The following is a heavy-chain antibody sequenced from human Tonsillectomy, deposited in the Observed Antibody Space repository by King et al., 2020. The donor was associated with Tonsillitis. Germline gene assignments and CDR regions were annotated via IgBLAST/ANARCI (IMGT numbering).Heavy chain of an antibody. CDR2: ISYDGSIK. J-gene: IGHJ4*02. CDR3: ARESARGFSYGITDY. V-gene: IGHV3-30*04. D-gene: IGHD5-18*01. CDR1: GFISSYA. Sequence: VQLVESGGGVVQPGRSLRLSCAASGFISSYAMHWVRPAPGKGLEWVAVISYDGSIKYYVDSVKGRFTISRDNSKNTLYLQMNSLRGEDTAVYYCARESARGFSYGITDYWGQGTLVTVSS.